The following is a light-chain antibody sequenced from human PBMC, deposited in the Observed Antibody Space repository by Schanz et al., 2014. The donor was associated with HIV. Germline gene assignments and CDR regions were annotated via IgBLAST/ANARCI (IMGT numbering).Light chain of an antibody. Sequence: QSALTQPASVSGSPGQSITISCTGTSSDVGSYNLVSWYQQHPGKAPKLMIYEVSKRPSGVSNRFSGSKSGDTASLTISGLQAEDEADYYCSSYTTSGSLVFGGGTKVTVL. J-gene: IGLJ3*02. CDR3: SSYTTSGSLV. CDR2: EVS. V-gene: IGLV2-14*02. CDR1: SSDVGSYNL.